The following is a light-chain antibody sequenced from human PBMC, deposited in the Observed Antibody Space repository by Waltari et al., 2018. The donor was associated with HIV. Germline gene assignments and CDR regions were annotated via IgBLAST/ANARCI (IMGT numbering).Light chain of an antibody. Sequence: DIVLTQSPDSLPVSLGERATINCTSSRSILYGAENRNYLACYQQNPRQPPKLLISWASTRESGVPDRCSGSGSGTDFTLTITRLQAEDVAVYHCQQYFRIPPTFGGGTKVEIK. V-gene: IGKV4-1*01. J-gene: IGKJ4*01. CDR3: QQYFRIPPT. CDR1: RSILYGAENRNY. CDR2: WAS.